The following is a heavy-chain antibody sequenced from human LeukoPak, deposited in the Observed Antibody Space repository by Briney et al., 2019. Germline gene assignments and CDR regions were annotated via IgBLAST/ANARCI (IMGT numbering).Heavy chain of an antibody. J-gene: IGHJ4*02. CDR1: GFTFSNYA. CDR2: ISVSDDST. CDR3: ARDPRYCTGGSCSH. V-gene: IGHV3-23*01. D-gene: IGHD2-15*01. Sequence: PGGSLRLSCAASGFTFSNYAMSWVRQAPGKGLEWVSSISVSDDSTYYADSVKGRFTISRDNSKNTLYLQMNSLRAEDTAVYYCARDPRYCTGGSCSHWGQGTLVAVSS.